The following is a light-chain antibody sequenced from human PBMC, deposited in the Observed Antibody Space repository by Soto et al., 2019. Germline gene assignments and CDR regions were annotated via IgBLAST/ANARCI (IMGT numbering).Light chain of an antibody. CDR2: LDN. J-gene: IGLJ1*01. Sequence: QSVLTQPPSASGTPGQRVTISCSGSSSNIGVNTVNWYQQLPGTAPKLLIHLDNQRPSGVPDRFSVSKSGTSASLAISGLQSENEDDFYCAAWDDRPNGFVFGTGTKLTVL. V-gene: IGLV1-44*01. CDR3: AAWDDRPNGFV. CDR1: SSNIGVNT.